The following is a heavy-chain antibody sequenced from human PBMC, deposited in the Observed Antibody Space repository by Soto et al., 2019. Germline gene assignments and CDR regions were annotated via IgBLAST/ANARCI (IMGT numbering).Heavy chain of an antibody. CDR1: GFTFSNYA. D-gene: IGHD3-10*01. V-gene: IGHV3-23*01. J-gene: IGHJ4*02. Sequence: GGSLRLSCAASGFTFSNYAMNWVRQAPGKGLEWVSTIGGSGAPTYYADSVRGRFTISRDNSKNTLYLQMNSLRDEDTAVYFCASKLTFGSSSVYWGQGTLVTVSS. CDR3: ASKLTFGSSSVY. CDR2: IGGSGAPT.